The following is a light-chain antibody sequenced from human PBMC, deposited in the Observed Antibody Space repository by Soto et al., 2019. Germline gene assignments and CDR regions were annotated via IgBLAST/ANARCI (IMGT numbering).Light chain of an antibody. CDR3: QQYGSSGYT. J-gene: IGKJ2*01. V-gene: IGKV3-20*01. Sequence: EIVLTQSPGTLSLSPGERATLSCRASQSVSSSYLAWYQQKPGQAPRLLIYGASSRATGIPDRFSGSGSGTVFTLTISSLEPEDFAVYYCQQYGSSGYTFGQGTMLEIK. CDR1: QSVSSSY. CDR2: GAS.